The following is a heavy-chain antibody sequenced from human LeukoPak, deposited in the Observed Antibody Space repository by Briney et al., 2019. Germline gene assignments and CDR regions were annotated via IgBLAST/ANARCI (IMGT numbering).Heavy chain of an antibody. CDR2: ISASTAVS. CDR3: AKDIYGDY. V-gene: IGHV3-23*01. Sequence: GGSLRLSCVASGFTFSSHAMTWVRRVPGKGLEWVSSISASTAVSWYADSVKGRFTISRDNSKNTLFLHMNSLRAGDTAIYYCAKDIYGDYWGQGTLVTVSS. D-gene: IGHD3-3*02. J-gene: IGHJ4*02. CDR1: GFTFSSHA.